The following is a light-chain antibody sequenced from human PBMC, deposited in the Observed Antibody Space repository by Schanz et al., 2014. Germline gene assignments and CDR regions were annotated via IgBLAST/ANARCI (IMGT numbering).Light chain of an antibody. CDR2: GAS. V-gene: IGKV3-20*01. CDR1: QSVSSN. J-gene: IGKJ1*01. Sequence: ENVLTQSPATLSVSPGERVTLSCRASQSVSSNLAWYQQKPGQAPRLLIYGASSRATGIPDRFSGSGSGTDFTLTISGLEPEDLAVYYCHQYGTSPWTFGQGTKVDFK. CDR3: HQYGTSPWT.